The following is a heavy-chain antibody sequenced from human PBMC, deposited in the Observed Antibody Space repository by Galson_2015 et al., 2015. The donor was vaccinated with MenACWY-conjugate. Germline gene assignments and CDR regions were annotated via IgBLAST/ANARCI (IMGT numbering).Heavy chain of an antibody. V-gene: IGHV1-24*01. CDR3: AADRRQVRRGWLPY. CDR1: GYTLTDLS. CDR2: FNPGDGKT. D-gene: IGHD5-18*01. J-gene: IGHJ4*01. Sequence: SVKVSCKVSGYTLTDLSMYWVRQAPGKGLEWMGGFNPGDGKTIYAQRFQGRVTMTEDTSTDTAYMELSSLRSEDTAVYYCAADRRQVRRGWLPYWGHGTLVTVSS.